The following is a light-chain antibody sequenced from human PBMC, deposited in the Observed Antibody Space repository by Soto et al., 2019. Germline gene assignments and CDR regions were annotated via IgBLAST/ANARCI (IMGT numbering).Light chain of an antibody. CDR1: SSDVGGYNY. J-gene: IGLJ2*01. V-gene: IGLV2-8*01. CDR3: SSYAGSNIFVV. CDR2: EVS. Sequence: QSALTQPPSASGSPGQSVTISCTGTSSDVGGYNYVSWYQQHPGKAPKLMIYEVSKRPSGVPDRFSGSKSGNTAYLTVSGLQAEDEADYCCSSYAGSNIFVVFGGGTKLTVL.